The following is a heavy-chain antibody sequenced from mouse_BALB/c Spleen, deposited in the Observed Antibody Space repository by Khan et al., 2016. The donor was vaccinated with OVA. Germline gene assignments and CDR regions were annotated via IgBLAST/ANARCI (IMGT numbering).Heavy chain of an antibody. D-gene: IGHD2-10*01. J-gene: IGHJ3*01. CDR2: ISGTGIYT. Sequence: EVQLQESGGGLVKPGGSLKLSCAPSGFAFSSYDMSWVRQTPGKRLEWVATISGTGIYTYYPDSVKGRFTISRDNARNTLYLQMSSLRSEDTALYYCARTSYYGNSWFAYWGQGTLVTVSA. CDR3: ARTSYYGNSWFAY. CDR1: GFAFSSYD. V-gene: IGHV5-9*02.